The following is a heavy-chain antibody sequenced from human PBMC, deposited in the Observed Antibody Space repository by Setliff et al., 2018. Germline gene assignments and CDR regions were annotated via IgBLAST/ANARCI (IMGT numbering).Heavy chain of an antibody. V-gene: IGHV1-46*01. Sequence: ASVKVSCKASGYTFTNYHMHWVRQAPGQGLEWMGIINPSGGRTSYAQKFQGRVTMTRDTSTSTVYMELNSLRAEDTALYSCARDGVSYAMDVWGHGTTVTVSS. CDR1: GYTFTNYH. CDR2: INPSGGRT. J-gene: IGHJ6*02. CDR3: ARDGVSYAMDV.